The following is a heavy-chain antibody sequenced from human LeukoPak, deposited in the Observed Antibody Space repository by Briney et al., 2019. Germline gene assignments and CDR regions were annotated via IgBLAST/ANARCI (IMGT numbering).Heavy chain of an antibody. CDR3: ASSILGYCSGGSCYWFDP. CDR2: IYYSGST. J-gene: IGHJ5*02. Sequence: PSETLSLTCTVSGGSVSSGSYYWSWIRQPPGKGLEWIGYIYYSGSTNYNPSLKGRVTISVDTSKNQFSLKLSSVTAADTAVYYCASSILGYCSGGSCYWFDPWGQGTLVTVSS. CDR1: GGSVSSGSYY. V-gene: IGHV4-61*01. D-gene: IGHD2-15*01.